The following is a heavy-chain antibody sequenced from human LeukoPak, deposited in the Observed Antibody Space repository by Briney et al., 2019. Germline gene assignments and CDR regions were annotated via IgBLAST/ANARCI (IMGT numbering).Heavy chain of an antibody. CDR1: GYTLTELS. D-gene: IGHD3-16*02. V-gene: IGHV1-24*01. Sequence: GASVKVSCKVSGYTLTELSMHWARQAPGKGLEWMGGFDPEDGETIYAQKFQGRVTMAEDSSTDTAYMELSSLRSEDTAAYYCATSIMITFGGVIVIPGYNWFDPWGQGTLVTVSS. CDR2: FDPEDGET. J-gene: IGHJ5*02. CDR3: ATSIMITFGGVIVIPGYNWFDP.